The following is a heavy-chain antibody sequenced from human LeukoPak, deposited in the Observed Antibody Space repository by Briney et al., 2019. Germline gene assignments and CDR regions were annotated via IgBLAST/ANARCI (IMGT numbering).Heavy chain of an antibody. D-gene: IGHD4-23*01. CDR3: AKDYYGGNFDY. Sequence: GGSLRLSCAASGFTFDDYAMHWVRQAPGKGLEWVSGISWNSGSIGYADSVKGRFTISRDNAKNSLYLQMNSLRAEDTALYYCAKDYYGGNFDYWGQGTLVTVSS. V-gene: IGHV3-9*01. CDR2: ISWNSGSI. J-gene: IGHJ4*02. CDR1: GFTFDDYA.